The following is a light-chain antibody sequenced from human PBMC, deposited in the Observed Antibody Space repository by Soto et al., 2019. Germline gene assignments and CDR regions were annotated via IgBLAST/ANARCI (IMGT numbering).Light chain of an antibody. J-gene: IGKJ3*01. V-gene: IGKV3-11*01. Sequence: ERVMPQSHATLSVSPGERATLSCRASQSVSSNLAWYQQKPGQAPRLLIYDASNRATGITDRFSGSLSGTDFTLTISSLEPEECAVDDGQHRFNWPFTVGPGTKVDIK. CDR1: QSVSSN. CDR3: QHRFNWPFT. CDR2: DAS.